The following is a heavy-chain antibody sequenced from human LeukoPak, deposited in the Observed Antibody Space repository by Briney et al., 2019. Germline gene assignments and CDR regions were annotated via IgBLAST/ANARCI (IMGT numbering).Heavy chain of an antibody. V-gene: IGHV3-21*01. CDR1: GFTFSSYS. CDR2: ISSSSSYI. Sequence: GGSLRLACAASGFTFSSYSMNWVRQAPGKGLEWVSSISSSSSYIYYADSVKGRFTISRDNAKNSLYLQMNSLRAEDTAVYYCARDLPYSGSYQPDYWGQGTLVTVSS. CDR3: ARDLPYSGSYQPDY. J-gene: IGHJ4*02. D-gene: IGHD1-26*01.